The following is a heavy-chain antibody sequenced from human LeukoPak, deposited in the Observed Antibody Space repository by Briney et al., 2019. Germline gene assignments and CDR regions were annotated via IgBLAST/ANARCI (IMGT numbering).Heavy chain of an antibody. CDR3: ASVYYYDSTGYAFDI. V-gene: IGHV1-69*04. CDR1: GGTFSSYA. J-gene: IGHJ3*02. Sequence: SVKVSCEASGGTFSSYAISWVRQAPGQGLEWMGRIIPILGIANYAQKFQGRVTITADKSTSTAYMELSSLRSEDTAVYYCASVYYYDSTGYAFDIWGQGTMVTVSS. CDR2: IIPILGIA. D-gene: IGHD3-22*01.